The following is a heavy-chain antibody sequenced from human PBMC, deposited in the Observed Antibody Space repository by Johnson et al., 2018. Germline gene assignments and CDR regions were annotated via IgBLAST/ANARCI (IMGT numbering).Heavy chain of an antibody. D-gene: IGHD1-26*01. CDR3: ARDLGYGGSFAQH. J-gene: IGHJ1*01. V-gene: IGHV3-48*02. Sequence: VQLQESGGGLVQPGGSLRLSCAASGFTFSNYNMNWVRQAPGKGLEWVSYISSSSSTIYYAASVKGRFTISRDKAKTSLYLQMNSLRDEDTALYFCARDLGYGGSFAQHWGQGTLVTVSS. CDR1: GFTFSNYN. CDR2: ISSSSSTI.